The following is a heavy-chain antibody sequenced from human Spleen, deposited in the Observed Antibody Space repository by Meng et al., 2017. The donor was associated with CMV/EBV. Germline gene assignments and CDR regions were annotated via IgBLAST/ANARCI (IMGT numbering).Heavy chain of an antibody. Sequence: SVKVSCKASGGTFSSYAISWVRQAPGQGLEWMGGIIPIFGTANYAQKFQGRVTITTDESTSTAYMELSSLRSEDTAVYYCARDVVGTAMAWDYYYYYGMDVWGQGTTVTVSS. CDR3: ARDVVGTAMAWDYYYYYGMDV. J-gene: IGHJ6*02. V-gene: IGHV1-69*05. CDR1: GGTFSSYA. CDR2: IIPIFGTA. D-gene: IGHD5-18*01.